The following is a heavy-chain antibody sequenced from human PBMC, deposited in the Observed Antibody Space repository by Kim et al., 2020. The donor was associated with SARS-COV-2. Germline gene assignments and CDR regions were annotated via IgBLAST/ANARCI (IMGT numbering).Heavy chain of an antibody. CDR3: ARVSEGIRFYDILTGWSNDAFDI. CDR1: GYTFTSYA. D-gene: IGHD3-9*01. V-gene: IGHV1-3*01. Sequence: ASVKVSCKASGYTFTSYAMHWVRQAPGQRLEWMGWINAGNGNTKYSQKFQGRVTITRDTSASTAYMELSSLRSEDTAVYYCARVSEGIRFYDILTGWSNDAFDIWGQGTMVTVSS. CDR2: INAGNGNT. J-gene: IGHJ3*02.